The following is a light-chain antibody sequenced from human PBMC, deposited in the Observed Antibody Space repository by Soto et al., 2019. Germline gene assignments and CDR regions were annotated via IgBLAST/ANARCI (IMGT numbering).Light chain of an antibody. CDR3: QQYNSAPLT. V-gene: IGKV1-27*01. CDR2: ATS. Sequence: DVQMTQSPSSLSAFVGDRVTITCRASQGIAPYLAWFQQKPGKVPKLLIYATSTLQSGVPSRFSGSGSGTDFTLTISSLQPEDIGTYYCQQYNSAPLTFGGGTKVDIK. CDR1: QGIAPY. J-gene: IGKJ4*01.